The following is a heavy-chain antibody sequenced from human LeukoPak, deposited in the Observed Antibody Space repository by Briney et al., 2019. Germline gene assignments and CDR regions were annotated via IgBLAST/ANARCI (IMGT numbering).Heavy chain of an antibody. D-gene: IGHD3-3*01. V-gene: IGHV3-23*01. CDR1: GFTFSSYA. CDR3: AKVGDFWSGYPDY. CDR2: ISGSGGST. Sequence: GGFLRLSCAASGFTFSSYAMSWVRQAPGKGLEWFSAISGSGGSTYYADSVKGRFTISRDNSKNTLYLQMNSLRAEDTAVYYCAKVGDFWSGYPDYWGQGTLVTVSS. J-gene: IGHJ4*02.